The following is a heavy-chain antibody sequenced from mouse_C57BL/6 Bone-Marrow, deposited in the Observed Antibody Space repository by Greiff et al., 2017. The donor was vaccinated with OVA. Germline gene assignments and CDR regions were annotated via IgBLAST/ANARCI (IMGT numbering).Heavy chain of an antibody. V-gene: IGHV1-39*01. CDR2: ITPNYGTT. CDR3: ARAVYGSSPLGV. CDR1: GYSFTDYN. J-gene: IGHJ1*03. D-gene: IGHD1-1*01. Sequence: VQLKQSGPELVKPGASVKISCKASGYSFTDYNMNWVKQSNGKSLEWIGVITPNYGTTSYNQKFKGKATLTVDQSASTAYMQLISLTAEDSAVYYWARAVYGSSPLGVWGTGTTVTVSS.